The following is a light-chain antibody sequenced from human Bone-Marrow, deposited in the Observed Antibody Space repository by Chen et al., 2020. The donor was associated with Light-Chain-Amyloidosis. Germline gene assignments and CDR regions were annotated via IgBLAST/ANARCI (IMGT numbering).Light chain of an antibody. V-gene: IGKV3-20*01. CDR3: QQYGSSPRT. J-gene: IGKJ1*01. Sequence: IVLTQAPGTLSLSPGETATLSCRASQNLQNNWVAWYQQRPGQAPRLLIFGASSRASDITQRFSGSGSGADFTLTISGLDPEDFAVYYCQQYGSSPRTFGQGTRVEIK. CDR2: GAS. CDR1: QNLQNNW.